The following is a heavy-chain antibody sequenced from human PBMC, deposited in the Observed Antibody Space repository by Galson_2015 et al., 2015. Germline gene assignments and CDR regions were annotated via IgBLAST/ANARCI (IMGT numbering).Heavy chain of an antibody. V-gene: IGHV4-61*02. CDR3: ARDRSSGWGNWFDP. CDR1: GDPIRKDMFY. J-gene: IGHJ5*02. D-gene: IGHD6-19*01. Sequence: TLSLTCTVSGDPIRKDMFYWHWIRQPPGQGLEWIGRVYATGATIANAALESRVTISVDTSKNQFFLRLTSMTAADTAMYYCARDRSSGWGNWFDPWGQGTLVIVSS. CDR2: VYATGAT.